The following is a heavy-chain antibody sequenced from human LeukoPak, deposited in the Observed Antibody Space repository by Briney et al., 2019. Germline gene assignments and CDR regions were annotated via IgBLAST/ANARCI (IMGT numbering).Heavy chain of an antibody. CDR3: AKDMGVVVAATAGLDI. D-gene: IGHD2-15*01. V-gene: IGHV3-9*01. Sequence: PGRSLRLSCAASGFTFDDYAVHWVRQAPGKGLEWVSGISWNSGSIGYADSVKGRFTISRDNAKNSLYLQMNSLRAEDTALYYCAKDMGVVVAATAGLDIWGQGTMVTVSS. J-gene: IGHJ3*02. CDR2: ISWNSGSI. CDR1: GFTFDDYA.